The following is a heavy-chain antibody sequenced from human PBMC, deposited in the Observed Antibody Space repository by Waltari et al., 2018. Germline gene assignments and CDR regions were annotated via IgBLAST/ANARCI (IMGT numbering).Heavy chain of an antibody. CDR2: ISGSGGST. V-gene: IGHV3-23*01. CDR1: GFTFSSYA. Sequence: EVQLLESGGGLVQPGGSLRLSCAASGFTFSSYAMSWVRQAPGKGLEWVSAISGSGGSTYYADSVKGRFTISRDNSKNTLYLQMNSLRAEDTAVYYCARRGPRGYKFGGVWFDPWGQGTLVTVSS. J-gene: IGHJ5*02. D-gene: IGHD5-18*01. CDR3: ARRGPRGYKFGGVWFDP.